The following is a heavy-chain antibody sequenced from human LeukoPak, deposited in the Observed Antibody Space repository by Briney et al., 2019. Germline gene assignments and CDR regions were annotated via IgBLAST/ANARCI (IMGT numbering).Heavy chain of an antibody. J-gene: IGHJ6*03. Sequence: SVKVSCKASGGTFSSYTISWVRQAPGQGLEWMGRIIPILGIANYAQKFQGRVTITADKSTSTAYMKLSSLRSEDTAVYYCARTIPYYYYYMDVWGKGTTVTVSS. CDR3: ARTIPYYYYYMDV. D-gene: IGHD3-3*01. V-gene: IGHV1-69*02. CDR2: IIPILGIA. CDR1: GGTFSSYT.